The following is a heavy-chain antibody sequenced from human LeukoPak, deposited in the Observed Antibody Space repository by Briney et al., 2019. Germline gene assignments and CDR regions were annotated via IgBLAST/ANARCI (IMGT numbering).Heavy chain of an antibody. J-gene: IGHJ4*02. CDR3: ARDSNRSEFDY. V-gene: IGHV1-46*01. CDR2: INPSGGST. CDR1: GYTFTSYH. D-gene: IGHD4-11*01. Sequence: ASVKVSCKASGYTFTSYHMHWVRQAPGQGLEWMGIINPSGGSTSYAQRFQGRVTMTRDTSTSTVYMELSSLRSEDTAVYYCARDSNRSEFDYWGQGTLVTVSS.